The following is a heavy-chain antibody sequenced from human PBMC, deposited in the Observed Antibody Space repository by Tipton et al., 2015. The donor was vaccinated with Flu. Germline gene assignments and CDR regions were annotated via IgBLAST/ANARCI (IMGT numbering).Heavy chain of an antibody. CDR3: ARRDYSNYVSEPKNWFDP. Sequence: TLSLTCAVSGFSIRSSNYCWGWIRQPPGKGLEWIGNIFHSGNAYHNPSLKSRVTISVDTSKNQVSLKLSSVTVADTAVYYCARRDYSNYVSEPKNWFDPWGQGALVTVSS. D-gene: IGHD4-11*01. V-gene: IGHV4-38-2*01. CDR1: GFSIRSSNYC. CDR2: IFHSGNA. J-gene: IGHJ5*02.